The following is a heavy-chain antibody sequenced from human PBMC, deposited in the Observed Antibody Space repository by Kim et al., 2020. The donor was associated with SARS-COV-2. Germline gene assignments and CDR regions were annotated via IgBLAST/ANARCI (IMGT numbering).Heavy chain of an antibody. J-gene: IGHJ4*02. CDR1: GGSVSDTAFY. CDR3: ATRNWNYEVDS. D-gene: IGHD1-7*01. CDR2: IFLRGDT. V-gene: IGHV4-39*01. Sequence: SETLSLTCSVSGGSVSDTAFYWGWIRQPPGRGLEWIGTIFLRGDTYYSPSLKSRVTISADSSKNRFSLRLTSVTAADTAIYYCATRNWNYEVDSWGQGTPVTVSS.